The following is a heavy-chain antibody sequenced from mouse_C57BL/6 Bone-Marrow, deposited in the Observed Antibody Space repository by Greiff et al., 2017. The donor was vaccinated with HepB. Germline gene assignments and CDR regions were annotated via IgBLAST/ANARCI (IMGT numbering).Heavy chain of an antibody. CDR2: IRNKANGYTT. J-gene: IGHJ4*01. CDR3: ARRHYDYDEVAMDY. V-gene: IGHV7-3*01. Sequence: EVMLVESGGGLVQPGGSLSLSCAASGFTFTDYYMSWVRQPPGKALEWLGFIRNKANGYTTEYSASVKGRFTISRDNSQSILYLQMNALRAEDSATYYCARRHYDYDEVAMDYWGQGTSVTVSS. D-gene: IGHD2-4*01. CDR1: GFTFTDYY.